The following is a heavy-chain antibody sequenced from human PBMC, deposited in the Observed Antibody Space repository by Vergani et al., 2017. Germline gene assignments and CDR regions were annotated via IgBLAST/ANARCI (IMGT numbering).Heavy chain of an antibody. D-gene: IGHD2-2*01. CDR3: ARDSITTSPYYYYYMDV. Sequence: QVQLQESGPGLVKPSQTLSLTCTVSGGSLSSGGYYWSWIRQHPGKGLEWIGYIYYSGSTYYNPSLKSRVTISVDTSKNQFSLKLSSVTAADTAVYYCARDSITTSPYYYYYMDVWGKGTTVTVSS. CDR2: IYYSGST. V-gene: IGHV4-31*03. J-gene: IGHJ6*03. CDR1: GGSLSSGGYY.